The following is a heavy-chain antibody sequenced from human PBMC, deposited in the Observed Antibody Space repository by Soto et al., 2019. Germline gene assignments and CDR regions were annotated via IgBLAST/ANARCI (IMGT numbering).Heavy chain of an antibody. V-gene: IGHV1-3*01. J-gene: IGHJ6*02. Sequence: ASVKVSCKASGYTFTSYAMHWVRQAPGQRLEWMGWINAGNGNTKYSQKFQGRVTITRDTSASTAYMELSSLRSEDTAVYYCARVADFGSGPSLFYYYGMDGWGQGTTVTVSS. CDR1: GYTFTSYA. D-gene: IGHD3-3*01. CDR2: INAGNGNT. CDR3: ARVADFGSGPSLFYYYGMDG.